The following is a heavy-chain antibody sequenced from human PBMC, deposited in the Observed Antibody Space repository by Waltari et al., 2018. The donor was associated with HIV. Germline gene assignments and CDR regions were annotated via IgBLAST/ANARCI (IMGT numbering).Heavy chain of an antibody. CDR1: GYPFTGYY. J-gene: IGHJ4*02. CDR3: ARIHQAHRYYYDSSGYSVYFDY. D-gene: IGHD3-22*01. Sequence: QMQLVQSGAEVKKPGASVKVSCKASGYPFTGYYMHWVRQAPGQGLEWMGRINPNSGGTNYAQKFQGRVTMTRDTSISTAYMGLSRLRSDDTAVYYCARIHQAHRYYYDSSGYSVYFDYWGQGTLVTVSS. CDR2: INPNSGGT. V-gene: IGHV1-2*06.